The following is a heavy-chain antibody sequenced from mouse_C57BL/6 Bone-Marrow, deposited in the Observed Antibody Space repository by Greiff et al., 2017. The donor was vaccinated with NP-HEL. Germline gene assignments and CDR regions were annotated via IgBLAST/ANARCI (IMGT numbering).Heavy chain of an antibody. CDR1: GFTFSSYT. Sequence: EVKLVESGGGLVKPGGSLKLSCAASGFTFSSYTMSWVRQTPEKRLAWVATISGGGGNTYYPDSVKGRFTISRDNAKNTLYLQMSSLRSEDTALYYCPYDYEGFAYWGQGTLVTVSA. D-gene: IGHD2-4*01. V-gene: IGHV5-9*01. CDR2: ISGGGGNT. J-gene: IGHJ3*01. CDR3: PYDYEGFAY.